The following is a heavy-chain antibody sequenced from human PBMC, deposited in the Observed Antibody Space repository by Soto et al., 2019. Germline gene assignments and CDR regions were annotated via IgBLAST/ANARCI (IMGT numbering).Heavy chain of an antibody. CDR2: MNPNSGNT. V-gene: IGHV1-8*01. Sequence: QVPLVQSGAEVKKPGASVKVSCKASGYTFTSYDINWVRQATGQGLEWMGWMNPNSGNTGYAQKFQGRVTMTRNTSISTAYMELSSLRSEDTAVYYCARRRGVRGVLMNWFDPWGQGTLVTVSS. J-gene: IGHJ5*02. D-gene: IGHD3-10*01. CDR1: GYTFTSYD. CDR3: ARRRGVRGVLMNWFDP.